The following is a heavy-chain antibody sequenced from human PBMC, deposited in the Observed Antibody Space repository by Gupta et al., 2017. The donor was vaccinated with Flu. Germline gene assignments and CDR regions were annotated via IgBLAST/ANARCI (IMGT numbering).Heavy chain of an antibody. Sequence: EVQSVESGGGLVKPGASLRLSCAASTFDFSTSYMNWVRQSPGRGLEWVSSISGESSYIYYADSIKGRFTISRDNAKNSLYLQMNNLQVEDTALYYCARARTPCTNGVCFRLDSWGQGTLVTVSS. V-gene: IGHV3-21*02. CDR3: ARARTPCTNGVCFRLDS. CDR2: ISGESSYI. J-gene: IGHJ4*02. D-gene: IGHD2-8*01. CDR1: TFDFSTSY.